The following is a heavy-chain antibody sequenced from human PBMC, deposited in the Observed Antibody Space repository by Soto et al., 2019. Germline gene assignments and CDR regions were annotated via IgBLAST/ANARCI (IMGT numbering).Heavy chain of an antibody. CDR1: GFTFSSYS. V-gene: IGHV3-21*01. CDR2: ISSSSSYI. D-gene: IGHD3-10*01. CDR3: ARDQPQYYGSGSYYNPVAPLDV. Sequence: GGSLRLSCAASGFTFSSYSMNWVRQAPGKGQEWVTSISSSSSYIYYADSVKGRFTISRDNAKNSLYLQMNSLRAEDTAVYYCARDQPQYYGSGSYYNPVAPLDVWGKGTTVTVSS. J-gene: IGHJ6*04.